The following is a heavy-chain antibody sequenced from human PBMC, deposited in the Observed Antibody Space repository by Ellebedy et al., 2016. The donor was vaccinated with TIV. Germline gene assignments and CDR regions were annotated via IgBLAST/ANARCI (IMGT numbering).Heavy chain of an antibody. CDR1: ADSISGSNCY. J-gene: IGHJ4*02. CDR3: ARDSGSRVGFDY. D-gene: IGHD1-26*01. Sequence: MPGGSLRLSCTVSADSISGSNCYWGWIRQPPGKGLEWIGNIYYSGVTYYNPSLKSRVTISVDTSKNQFSLQLNSVTPEDTAVYYCARDSGSRVGFDYWGQGALVTVSS. V-gene: IGHV4-39*07. CDR2: IYYSGVT.